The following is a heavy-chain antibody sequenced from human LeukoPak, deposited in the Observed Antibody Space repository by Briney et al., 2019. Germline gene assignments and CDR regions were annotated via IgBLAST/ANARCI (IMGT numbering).Heavy chain of an antibody. Sequence: SETLSLTCTVSGGSISSSSYYWGWIRQPPGKGLEWIGSIYYSGSTYYNPSLKSRVTISVDTSKNQFSLKLSSVTAEDTAVYYCTRPYYDFWSGYYMYAFDIWGQGTMVTVSS. CDR1: GGSISSSSYY. D-gene: IGHD3-3*01. V-gene: IGHV4-39*07. CDR2: IYYSGST. J-gene: IGHJ3*02. CDR3: TRPYYDFWSGYYMYAFDI.